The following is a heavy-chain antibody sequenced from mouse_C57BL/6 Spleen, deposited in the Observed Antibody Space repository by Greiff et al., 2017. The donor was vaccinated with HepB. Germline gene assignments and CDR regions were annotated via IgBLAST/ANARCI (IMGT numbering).Heavy chain of an antibody. Sequence: EVMLVESGEGLVKPGGSLKLSCAASGFTFSSYAMSWVRQTPEKRLEWVAYISSGGDYSYYADTVKGRFTISRDNARNTLYLQMSSLKSEDTAMYYCTRDYGSSFPWYFDVWGTGTTVTVSS. CDR1: GFTFSSYA. V-gene: IGHV5-9-1*02. J-gene: IGHJ1*03. CDR2: ISSGGDYS. D-gene: IGHD1-1*01. CDR3: TRDYGSSFPWYFDV.